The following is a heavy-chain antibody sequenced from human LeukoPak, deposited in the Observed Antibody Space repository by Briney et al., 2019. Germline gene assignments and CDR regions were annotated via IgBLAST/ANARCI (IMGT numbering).Heavy chain of an antibody. Sequence: SETLSLTCTVSGGSISSYYWSWIRQPPGKGLEWIGYIYYSGSTNYNPSLKSRVTISVDTSKNQFSLKLSSVTAADTAVYYCAGGLLTTRYFDYWGQGTLVTVSS. D-gene: IGHD1-14*01. CDR1: GGSISSYY. CDR2: IYYSGST. J-gene: IGHJ4*02. V-gene: IGHV4-59*01. CDR3: AGGLLTTRYFDY.